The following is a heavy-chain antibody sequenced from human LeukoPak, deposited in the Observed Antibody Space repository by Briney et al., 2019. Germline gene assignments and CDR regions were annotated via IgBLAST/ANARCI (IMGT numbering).Heavy chain of an antibody. J-gene: IGHJ4*02. CDR2: ISGSGGST. CDR3: AKSGYNRFDY. CDR1: GFTFSTYG. D-gene: IGHD5-24*01. Sequence: GGSLRLSCVASGFTFSTYGMSWVRQAPGKGLEWVSAISGSGGSTYYADSVKGRFTISRDNSKNTLYLHMNSLRAEDTAVYYCAKSGYNRFDYWGQGTLVTVSS. V-gene: IGHV3-23*01.